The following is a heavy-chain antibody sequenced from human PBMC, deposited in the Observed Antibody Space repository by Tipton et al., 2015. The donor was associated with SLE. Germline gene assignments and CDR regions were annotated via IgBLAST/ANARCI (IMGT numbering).Heavy chain of an antibody. Sequence: SLRLSCATSGFIFEEYVMHRVRQAPGRGLEWVSSINSKSDRIGYADSVKGRFTISRDNAKDSLYLQMNSLRFEDTAFYYCVKDSSGYYKALDVWGQGTLVTVSS. V-gene: IGHV3-9*01. J-gene: IGHJ3*01. CDR1: GFIFEEYV. CDR3: VKDSSGYYKALDV. CDR2: INSKSDRI. D-gene: IGHD3-22*01.